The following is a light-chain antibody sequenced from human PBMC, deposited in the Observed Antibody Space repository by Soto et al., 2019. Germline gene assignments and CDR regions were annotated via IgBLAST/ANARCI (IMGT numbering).Light chain of an antibody. CDR1: SSNIGAGYD. Sequence: QSVLTQPPSVSGSPGQRVTISCTGSSSNIGAGYDVHWCQQLPGTAPRLLIYGNSIRPSGVPDRFSGSKSGTSASLAITGLQAEDEAVYYCQCYVSSLSGYVVFGGGTKLTVL. V-gene: IGLV1-40*01. CDR3: QCYVSSLSGYVV. CDR2: GNS. J-gene: IGLJ2*01.